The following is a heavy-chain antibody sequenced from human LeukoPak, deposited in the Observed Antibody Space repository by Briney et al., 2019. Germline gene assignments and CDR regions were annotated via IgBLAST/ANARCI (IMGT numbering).Heavy chain of an antibody. CDR3: ARASDSSGYYYWNFDY. CDR2: INTNTGNP. V-gene: IGHV7-4-1*02. D-gene: IGHD3-22*01. Sequence: ASVKVSCKASGYTFTSYAMNWVRQAPGQGLEWMGWINTNTGNPTYAQGFTGRLVFSLDTSVSTAYLQISSLKAEDTAVYYCARASDSSGYYYWNFDYWGQGTLVTVSS. J-gene: IGHJ4*02. CDR1: GYTFTSYA.